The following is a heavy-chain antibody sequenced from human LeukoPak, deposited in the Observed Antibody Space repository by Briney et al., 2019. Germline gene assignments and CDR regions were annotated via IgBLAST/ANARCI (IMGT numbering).Heavy chain of an antibody. D-gene: IGHD3-3*01. CDR3: ARAVQTIFNY. V-gene: IGHV3-30-3*01. Sequence: GGSLRLSCAASGFTFSSYAMHWVRQAPGKGLEWVAVISYDGSNKYYADSVKGRFTISRDNSKNTLYLQMNSLRAEDTAVYYCARAVQTIFNYWGQGTLVTVSS. J-gene: IGHJ4*02. CDR2: ISYDGSNK. CDR1: GFTFSSYA.